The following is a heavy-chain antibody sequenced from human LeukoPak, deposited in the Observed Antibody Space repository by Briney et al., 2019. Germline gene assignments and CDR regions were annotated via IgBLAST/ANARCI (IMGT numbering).Heavy chain of an antibody. CDR3: ARRMSSGWALEDY. D-gene: IGHD6-19*01. CDR1: GFTVSSNY. V-gene: IGHV3-74*01. CDR2: IDTDGSRT. Sequence: GGSLRLSCAASGFTVSSNYMSWVRQAPGKGLEWVSRIDTDGSRTSYADSVRGRFTISRDNAKNTLYLQMNSLRDEDTAVYYCARRMSSGWALEDYWGQGTLVTVSS. J-gene: IGHJ4*02.